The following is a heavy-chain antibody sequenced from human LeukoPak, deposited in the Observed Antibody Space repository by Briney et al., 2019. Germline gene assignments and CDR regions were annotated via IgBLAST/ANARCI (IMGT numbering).Heavy chain of an antibody. Sequence: SETLSLTCAVSGYSISSGYYWGCIRQPPGRGREWIGSSYHSGSTYYHPSLKSRVTISVDTSKNQFSLKLSSVTAADTAVYYCASVDSSGYYYSNGPFDYWGQGTLVTVSS. CDR2: SYHSGST. CDR3: ASVDSSGYYYSNGPFDY. J-gene: IGHJ4*02. D-gene: IGHD3-22*01. CDR1: GYSISSGYY. V-gene: IGHV4-38-2*01.